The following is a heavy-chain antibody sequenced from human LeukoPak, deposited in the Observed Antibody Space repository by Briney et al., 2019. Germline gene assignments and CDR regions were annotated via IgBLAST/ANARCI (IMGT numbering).Heavy chain of an antibody. Sequence: PGGSLRLSCVASGINFRSSGMHWVRQAPGKGLEWVAVISYDGSNKYYADSVKGRFTISRDNSKNTLYLQMNSLRAEDTAVYYCAKDSTSSVYDFWSGYRRGYFDYWGQGTLVTVSS. J-gene: IGHJ4*02. D-gene: IGHD3-3*01. CDR2: ISYDGSNK. V-gene: IGHV3-30*18. CDR1: GINFRSSG. CDR3: AKDSTSSVYDFWSGYRRGYFDY.